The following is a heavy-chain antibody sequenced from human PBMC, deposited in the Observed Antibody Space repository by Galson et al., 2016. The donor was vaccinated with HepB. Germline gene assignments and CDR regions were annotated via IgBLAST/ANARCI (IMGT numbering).Heavy chain of an antibody. CDR3: AKDKRGHSSAWYWYYDD. Sequence: SLRLSCAASGFTFSGYAMAWVRQAPGKGLEWVSGISDSDYIYYAPSVKGRFTISRDNSKNTVYLQLSSLRAEDTAVYYCAKDKRGHSSAWYWYYDDWGQGTLVSVSS. CDR2: ISDSDYI. J-gene: IGHJ4*02. D-gene: IGHD6-13*01. CDR1: GFTFSGYA. V-gene: IGHV3-23*01.